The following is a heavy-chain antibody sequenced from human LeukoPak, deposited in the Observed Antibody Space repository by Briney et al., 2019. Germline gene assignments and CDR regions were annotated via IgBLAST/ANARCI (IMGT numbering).Heavy chain of an antibody. V-gene: IGHV3-7*01. J-gene: IGHJ4*02. CDR1: GFTFSSYG. CDR2: IKQDGSEK. Sequence: PGGSLRLSCAASGFTFSSYGMHWVRQAPGKGLEWVANIKQDGSEKYYADSVKGRFTISRDNAKNSLYLQMNSLRAEDTAVYYCAREAIWGQGTLVTVS. CDR3: AREAI.